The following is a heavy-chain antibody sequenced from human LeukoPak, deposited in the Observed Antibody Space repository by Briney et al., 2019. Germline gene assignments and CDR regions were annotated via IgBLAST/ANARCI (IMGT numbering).Heavy chain of an antibody. CDR3: TRGRAISGMDY. CDR2: IKHDGSEK. Sequence: GGSLRLSCAASGFTFRNYWMSWVRQAPGKGLEWVANIKHDGSEKYSVDSVKGRFTISRDNAKNSLYLQMNSLRAEDTAVYYCTRGRAISGMDYWGQGTLVTVSS. CDR1: GFTFRNYW. V-gene: IGHV3-7*03. D-gene: IGHD3-10*01. J-gene: IGHJ4*02.